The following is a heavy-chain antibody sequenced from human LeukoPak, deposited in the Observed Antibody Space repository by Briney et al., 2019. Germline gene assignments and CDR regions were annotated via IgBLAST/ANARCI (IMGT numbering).Heavy chain of an antibody. CDR1: GFTFSSYA. J-gene: IGHJ5*02. D-gene: IGHD5/OR15-5a*01. CDR2: ISGSGGST. CDR3: AKDQDLGVSTINSWFDP. V-gene: IGHV3-23*01. Sequence: PGGSLRLSCAASGFTFSSYAMSWVRQAPGKGLEWVSAISGSGGSTYYADSVKGRFTISRDNSKNTLYLQMNSLRAEDTAVYYCAKDQDLGVSTINSWFDPWGQGTLVTVSS.